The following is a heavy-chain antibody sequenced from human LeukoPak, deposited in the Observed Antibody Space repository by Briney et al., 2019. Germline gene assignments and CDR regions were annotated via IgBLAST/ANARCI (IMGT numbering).Heavy chain of an antibody. J-gene: IGHJ4*02. CDR1: GLTVSNNY. CDR2: IYSDGST. D-gene: IGHD5-12*01. CDR3: ARVTVDSGYDYFDY. Sequence: PGGSLRLSCAASGLTVSNNYMSWVRQAPGKGLEWVSIIYSDGSTYYADSVKDRLTISRDNSKNTLYLQMNSLRAGDTAVYYCARVTVDSGYDYFDYRGQGTLVTVSS. V-gene: IGHV3-66*01.